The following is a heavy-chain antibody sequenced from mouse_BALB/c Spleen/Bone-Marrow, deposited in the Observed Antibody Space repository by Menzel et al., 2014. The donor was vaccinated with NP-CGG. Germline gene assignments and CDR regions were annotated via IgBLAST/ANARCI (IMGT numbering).Heavy chain of an antibody. CDR1: GFDFSRYW. D-gene: IGHD1-1*01. CDR3: ARPLYYYGSSHFDY. J-gene: IGHJ2*01. CDR2: INPDSSTI. Sequence: EVQLQQSGGGLVQPGGSLKLSCAASGFDFSRYWMSWVRQAPGKGLEWIGEINPDSSTINYTPSLKDKFIISRDNAKNTLYLQMSKERSEDTALYYCARPLYYYGSSHFDYWGQGTTLTISS. V-gene: IGHV4-1*02.